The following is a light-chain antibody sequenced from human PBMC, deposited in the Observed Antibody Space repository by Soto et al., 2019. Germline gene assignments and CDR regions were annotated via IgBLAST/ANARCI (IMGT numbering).Light chain of an antibody. CDR2: NND. CDR1: SSNIGTNS. V-gene: IGLV1-44*01. Sequence: QSALTQPPSASGTPGQRVTISCSGGSSNIGTNSVNWYQQLPGRAPKLHIYNNDLRPSGVPDRFSGSKSGTSASLAISGLQSEDEADYYCAAWDDSLNGFYVFGIGTKVTVL. CDR3: AAWDDSLNGFYV. J-gene: IGLJ1*01.